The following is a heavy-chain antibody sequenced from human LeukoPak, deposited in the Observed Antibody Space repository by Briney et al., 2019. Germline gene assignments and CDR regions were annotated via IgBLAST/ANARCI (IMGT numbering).Heavy chain of an antibody. J-gene: IGHJ4*02. CDR1: GFTFSSYG. D-gene: IGHD3-10*01. CDR2: ISHGRSNK. CDR3: ARSITML. V-gene: IGHV3-30*03. Sequence: GGSLRLSCAASGFTFSSYGMLWVRQAPGKGLEWVAVISHGRSNKYYADSVKGRFTISRGNSKNTLYLQMNSLRAEDTAVYYCARSITMLWGQGTLVTVSS.